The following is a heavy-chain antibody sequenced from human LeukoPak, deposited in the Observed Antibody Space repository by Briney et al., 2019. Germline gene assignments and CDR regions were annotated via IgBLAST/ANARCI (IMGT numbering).Heavy chain of an antibody. CDR3: TRDAYNYNDFDY. CDR2: VSSHGNDG. D-gene: IGHD5-24*01. CDR1: EFTFSRFA. V-gene: IGHV3-30*01. Sequence: GGALRLSCEVSEFTFSRFAMHWVRQAPGKGLEGVAVVSSHGNDGFYADSVKGRFTISRDNSKNTLYLQIDSVRPEDTAIYYCTRDAYNYNDFDYWGQGTLVTVSS. J-gene: IGHJ4*02.